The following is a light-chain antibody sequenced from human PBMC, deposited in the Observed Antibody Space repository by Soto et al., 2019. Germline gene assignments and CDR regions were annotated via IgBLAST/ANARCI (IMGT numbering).Light chain of an antibody. CDR2: EAS. CDR1: QSVGNN. J-gene: IGKJ4*01. V-gene: IGKV3-11*01. CDR3: QQHSNWTLT. Sequence: EIVLTQSPATLSLSPGERATLSCRASQSVGNNLAWYQQKPGQAPGLLIYEASTRATGIPARFSGSGSGTDFTLTISSPEPEDCAVYYCQQHSNWTLTFGGGTKVESK.